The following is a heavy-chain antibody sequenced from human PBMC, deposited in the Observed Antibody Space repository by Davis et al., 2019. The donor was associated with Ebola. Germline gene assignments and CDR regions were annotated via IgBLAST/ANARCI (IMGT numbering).Heavy chain of an antibody. V-gene: IGHV3-23*01. CDR2: ISGSGGST. D-gene: IGHD4-17*01. CDR3: AKVKTGDRTTHFDY. J-gene: IGHJ4*02. CDR1: GFTFSSYA. Sequence: GESLKISCAASGFTFSSYAMSWVRQAPGKGLEWVSAISGSGGSTYYADSVKGRFTISRDNSKNTLYLQMNSLRAEDTAVYYCAKVKTGDRTTHFDYWGQGTLVTVSS.